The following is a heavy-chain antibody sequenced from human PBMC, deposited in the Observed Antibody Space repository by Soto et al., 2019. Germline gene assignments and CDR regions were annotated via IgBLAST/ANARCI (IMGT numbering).Heavy chain of an antibody. V-gene: IGHV1-8*01. D-gene: IGHD3-3*01. CDR3: ASTFWSGYTTYYYYYYMDV. J-gene: IGHJ6*03. Sequence: ASVKVSCKASGYTFTSYDINWVRQATGQGLEWMGWMNPNSGNTGYAQKFQGRVTMTRNTSISTAYMELSSLRSEDTAVYYCASTFWSGYTTYYYYYYMDVWGKGTTVTVSS. CDR2: MNPNSGNT. CDR1: GYTFTSYD.